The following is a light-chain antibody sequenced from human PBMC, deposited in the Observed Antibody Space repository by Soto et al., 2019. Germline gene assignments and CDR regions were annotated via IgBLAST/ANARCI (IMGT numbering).Light chain of an antibody. CDR2: AAS. CDR3: LRHNSYPVS. Sequence: DIQMTQSPSVMSASVGDTVTITCRASQGISNYVAWFQQKPGKVPKSLIYAASKLQGGVPSRFSGSGSGTEFTLTISILQPEDFATYYCLRHNSYPVSFGGGTKVEIK. V-gene: IGKV1-17*03. CDR1: QGISNY. J-gene: IGKJ4*01.